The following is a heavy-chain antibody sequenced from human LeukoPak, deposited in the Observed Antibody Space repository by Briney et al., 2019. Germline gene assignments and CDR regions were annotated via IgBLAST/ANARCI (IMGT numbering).Heavy chain of an antibody. CDR3: VRGAATITGDAFDI. J-gene: IGHJ3*02. V-gene: IGHV4-4*07. CDR2: IHSTGSN. CDR1: GGSISSYY. Sequence: PSETLSLTCTVSGGSISSYYWSWIRQPAGKGLEWIGRIHSTGSNNYNTSLKSRVTMSVDTSKNQFSLKVKSVTAADTAVYYCVRGAATITGDAFDIWGPGTLVTVSS. D-gene: IGHD6-13*01.